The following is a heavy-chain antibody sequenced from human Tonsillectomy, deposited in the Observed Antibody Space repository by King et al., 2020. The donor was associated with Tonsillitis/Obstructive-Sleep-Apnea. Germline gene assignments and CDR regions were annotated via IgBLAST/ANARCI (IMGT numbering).Heavy chain of an antibody. CDR2: IIPILGIA. Sequence: QLVQSGAEVKKPGSSVKVSCKASGGTFSSYAISWVRQAPGQGLEWMGRIIPILGIANYAQKFQGRVTITADKSTSTAYMELSSLRSEDTAVYYCARDGVGYCSSTSCLDAFDIWGQGQWSPSLQ. J-gene: IGHJ3*02. CDR1: GGTFSSYA. V-gene: IGHV1-69*04. D-gene: IGHD2-2*01. CDR3: ARDGVGYCSSTSCLDAFDI.